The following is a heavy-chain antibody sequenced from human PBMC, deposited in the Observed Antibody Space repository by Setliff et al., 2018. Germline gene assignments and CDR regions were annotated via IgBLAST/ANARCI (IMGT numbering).Heavy chain of an antibody. J-gene: IGHJ4*02. CDR2: VHYSGDS. CDR3: ARTRYGLGGRPY. Sequence: PSETLSLTCTVSGGSMTSYYWSWIRQSPWKGLEWIGYVHYSGDSNHNPSLKSRVTMSVDTSKNQFSLNLRSVTAADTAVYYCARTRYGLGGRPYWGQGTLVTVSS. D-gene: IGHD2-15*01. CDR1: GGSMTSYY. V-gene: IGHV4-59*13.